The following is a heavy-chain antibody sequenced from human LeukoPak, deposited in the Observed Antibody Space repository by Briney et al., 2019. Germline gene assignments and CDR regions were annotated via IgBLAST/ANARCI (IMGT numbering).Heavy chain of an antibody. CDR2: IYHSGST. D-gene: IGHD3-22*01. J-gene: IGHJ4*02. Sequence: SSETLSLTCTVSGYSISSGYYWGWIRQPPGKGLEWIGSIYHSGSTYYNPSLKSRVTISVDTSKNQFSLKLSSVTAADTAVYYCARGDREYYYDSSGYPGFDYWGQGTLVTVSS. CDR3: ARGDREYYYDSSGYPGFDY. V-gene: IGHV4-38-2*02. CDR1: GYSISSGYY.